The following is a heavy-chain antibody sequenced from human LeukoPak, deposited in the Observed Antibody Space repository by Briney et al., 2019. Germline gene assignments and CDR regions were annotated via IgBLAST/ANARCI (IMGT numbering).Heavy chain of an antibody. Sequence: GGSLRLSCAASGFIFNTYEMSWVRQAPGKGLEWVSYISASGSTIYYADSVKARFTISRDSAENSLYLQMNSLRAEDTAVYYCARDRGYSSSCIDYWGQGTLVTVSP. D-gene: IGHD6-6*01. V-gene: IGHV3-48*03. CDR1: GFIFNTYE. CDR3: ARDRGYSSSCIDY. J-gene: IGHJ4*02. CDR2: ISASGSTI.